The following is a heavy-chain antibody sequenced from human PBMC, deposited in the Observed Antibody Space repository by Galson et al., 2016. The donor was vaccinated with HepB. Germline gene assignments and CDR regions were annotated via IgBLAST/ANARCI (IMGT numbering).Heavy chain of an antibody. CDR1: GVSFSRSV. J-gene: IGHJ2*01. D-gene: IGHD4-17*01. V-gene: IGHV1-69*15. CDR2: IVPMFGAA. CDR3: ARGLDYGDSYWYFDV. Sequence: SCKASGVSFSRSVMSWVRQAPGQGPEWMGMIVPMFGAAKYAQKFQDRVTITADESTNTAYMELSSLRSDDSAVYYCARGLDYGDSYWYFDVWGRGTLVTVSS.